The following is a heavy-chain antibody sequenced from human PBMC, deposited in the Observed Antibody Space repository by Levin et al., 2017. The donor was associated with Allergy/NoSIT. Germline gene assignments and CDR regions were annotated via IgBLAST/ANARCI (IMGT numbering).Heavy chain of an antibody. J-gene: IGHJ6*02. CDR3: ARGLRFLEGLEEGSDV. CDR1: GDSISGYY. CDR2: IYTSAFS. D-gene: IGHD3-3*01. Sequence: ASETLSLTCRVSGDSISGYYWSWIRQPAGKGLEWIGRISTSALKGLEWIGHIYTSAFSNYNPSLESRVTMSLDTSKNQVSLRLSSVTAADTAVYYCARGLRFLEGLEEGSDVWGQGTTVTVSS. V-gene: IGHV4-4*07.